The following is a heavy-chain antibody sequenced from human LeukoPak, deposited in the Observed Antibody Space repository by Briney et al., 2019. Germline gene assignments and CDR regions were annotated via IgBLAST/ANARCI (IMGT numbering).Heavy chain of an antibody. V-gene: IGHV3-23*01. CDR2: ISGNGGST. Sequence: GGSLRLSCAASRFSFSSYAMSWGRHAPRKGLEWVSAISGNGGSTYYADSVKGRFSISRDNSKNTLYLQMNSLRAEDTAVYSCAKGLSSASASGGGFDYWGQGTLVTVSS. CDR3: AKGLSSASASGGGFDY. CDR1: RFSFSSYA. D-gene: IGHD2-2*01. J-gene: IGHJ4*02.